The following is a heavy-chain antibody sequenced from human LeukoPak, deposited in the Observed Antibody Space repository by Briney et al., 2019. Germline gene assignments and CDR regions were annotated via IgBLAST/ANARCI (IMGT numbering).Heavy chain of an antibody. D-gene: IGHD3-10*01. CDR2: ISGSGGST. CDR1: GFTFSSYA. CDR3: AKDFKVRGANDY. Sequence: GGSLRLSCAASGFTFSSYAMSWVRQAPGKGLEWVSAISGSGGSTYYADSVKGRFTISRDNSKNTLYLQMNSLRAEDTAAYYCAKDFKVRGANDYGGQGTLVTVSS. V-gene: IGHV3-23*01. J-gene: IGHJ4*02.